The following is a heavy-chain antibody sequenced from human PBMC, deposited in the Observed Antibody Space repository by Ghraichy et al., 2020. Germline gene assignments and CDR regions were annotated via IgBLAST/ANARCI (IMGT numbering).Heavy chain of an antibody. V-gene: IGHV4-30-2*01. D-gene: IGHD4-17*01. Sequence: SETLSLTCAVSGGSISSGGYSWSWIRQPPGKGLEWIGYIYHTGSTYYSPSLKSRVTMSLDRSENQFSLKLSSVTAADTAVYYCARVATVKGGTYYYYAMDVWGQGTTVTVSS. J-gene: IGHJ6*02. CDR2: IYHTGST. CDR3: ARVATVKGGTYYYYAMDV. CDR1: GGSISSGGYS.